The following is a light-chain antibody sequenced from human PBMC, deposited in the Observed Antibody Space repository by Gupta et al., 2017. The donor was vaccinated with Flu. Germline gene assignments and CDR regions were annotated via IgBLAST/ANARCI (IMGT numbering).Light chain of an antibody. CDR3: QQRSKWP. CDR2: DAS. CDR1: QSVSSY. V-gene: IGKV3-11*01. J-gene: IGKJ4*01. Sequence: IVLTQSPATLSLSPGERATLSCRASQSVSSYLAWYQQKPGQAPRLRIDDASNRATGIPARFSGSGSGTDFTLTISSLEPEDFAVYYCQQRSKWPFGGGTKVEIK.